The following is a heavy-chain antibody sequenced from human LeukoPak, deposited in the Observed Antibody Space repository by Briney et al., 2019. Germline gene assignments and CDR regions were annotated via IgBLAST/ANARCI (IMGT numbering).Heavy chain of an antibody. CDR2: ISGSGANT. CDR3: ARHEGNWDYYYYMDV. D-gene: IGHD2/OR15-2a*01. CDR1: GFTFSSYA. Sequence: PGGSLRLSCAASGFTFSSYAMNWVRQAPGKGLEWVSTISGSGANTYNADSVKGRFTISRDNAKNSLYLQMNSLRAEDTAVYYCARHEGNWDYYYYMDVWGKGTTVTISS. J-gene: IGHJ6*03. V-gene: IGHV3-23*01.